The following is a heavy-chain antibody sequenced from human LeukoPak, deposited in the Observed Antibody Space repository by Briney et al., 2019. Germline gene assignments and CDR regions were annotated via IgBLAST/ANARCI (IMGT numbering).Heavy chain of an antibody. CDR2: ISSNGAYT. CDR1: GFTFSSYA. Sequence: QPGGSLRLSCSASGFTFSSYAMYWVRQAPGKGLEYVSVISSNGAYTYSADSVKGRFTISRDNSKNTLYLHMSSLRTEDTAVYYCVKSRDYCSGGSCYAFDYWGQGTLVTVSS. V-gene: IGHV3-64D*06. CDR3: VKSRDYCSGGSCYAFDY. D-gene: IGHD2-15*01. J-gene: IGHJ4*02.